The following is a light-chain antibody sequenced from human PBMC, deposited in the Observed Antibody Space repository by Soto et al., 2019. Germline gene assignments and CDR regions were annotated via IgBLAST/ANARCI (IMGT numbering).Light chain of an antibody. J-gene: IGKJ2*01. V-gene: IGKV3-15*01. CDR1: QSVNSN. CDR3: QQYNNRPPDT. Sequence: EIVMTQSPATLSVSPGERATLSCRASQSVNSNLAWYQQKPGQAPRLLIYGASTRAAGIPARFSGSGSGTEFSLTISSLQSEDFAVYYCQQYNNRPPDTFGQGTELEIK. CDR2: GAS.